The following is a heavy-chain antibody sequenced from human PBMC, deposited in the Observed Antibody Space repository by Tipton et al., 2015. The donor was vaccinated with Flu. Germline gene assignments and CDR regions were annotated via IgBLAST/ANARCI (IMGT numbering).Heavy chain of an antibody. D-gene: IGHD3-16*01. J-gene: IGHJ4*02. V-gene: IGHV4-61*02. CDR2: IYTSGST. Sequence: TLSLTCTVSGGSISSGSYYWTWIRQPAGKGLEWIGRIYTSGSTNYNPSLKSRVTISIDTSKNQFSLKLSSVTAADTAVYFCARDPGGSDYGYVDYWGQGTLVTVSS. CDR3: ARDPGGSDYGYVDY. CDR1: GGSISSGSYY.